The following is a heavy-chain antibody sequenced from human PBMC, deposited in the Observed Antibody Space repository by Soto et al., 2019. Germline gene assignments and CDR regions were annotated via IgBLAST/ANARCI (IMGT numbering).Heavy chain of an antibody. CDR2: IYYSGST. J-gene: IGHJ5*02. Sequence: QLQLQESGPGLVKPSETLSLTCTVSGGSISSSSYYWGWIRQPPGKGLEWIGSIYYSGSTYYNPSLTSRVAVSVDTAKNQFSLKLSLVTAADTAVYYCARAGASAMGLGNWFDPWGQGTLVTVSS. V-gene: IGHV4-39*01. CDR3: ARAGASAMGLGNWFDP. CDR1: GGSISSSSYY. D-gene: IGHD2-2*01.